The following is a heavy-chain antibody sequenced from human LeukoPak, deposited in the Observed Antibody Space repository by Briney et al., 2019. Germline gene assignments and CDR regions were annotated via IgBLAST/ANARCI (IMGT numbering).Heavy chain of an antibody. CDR2: IKHSGST. V-gene: IGHV4-34*01. Sequence: SETLSLTCAVYGGSFSGYFWSWIRQPPGKGLEWIGEIKHSGSTNYSPSLNSRVSISIDASRNQFSLKLNSVTAADTAVYYCASMYSSGWRNYFDYWGQGTLVTVSS. CDR1: GGSFSGYF. CDR3: ASMYSSGWRNYFDY. J-gene: IGHJ4*02. D-gene: IGHD6-19*01.